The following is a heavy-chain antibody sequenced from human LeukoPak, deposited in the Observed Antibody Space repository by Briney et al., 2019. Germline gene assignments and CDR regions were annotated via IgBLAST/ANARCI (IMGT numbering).Heavy chain of an antibody. CDR1: GYTFTGYY. Sequence: GASVKVSCKASGYTFTGYYMHWVRQAPGQGLEWMGWINPNSGGTNYAQKFQGWVTMTRDTSISTAYMELSRLRSDDTAVYYCARGGSSGYYYFWFDPWGHGTLVTVSS. CDR3: ARGGSSGYYYFWFDP. V-gene: IGHV1-2*04. J-gene: IGHJ5*02. CDR2: INPNSGGT. D-gene: IGHD3-22*01.